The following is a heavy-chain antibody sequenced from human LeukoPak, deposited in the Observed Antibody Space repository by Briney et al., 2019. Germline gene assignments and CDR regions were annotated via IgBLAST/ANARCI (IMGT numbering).Heavy chain of an antibody. J-gene: IGHJ5*02. V-gene: IGHV3-21*01. D-gene: IGHD4-17*01. CDR3: AGCYGDYVGVWDFEFDP. Sequence: GGSLRLSCAASGFTFSSYSMNWVRQAPGKGLEWVSSISSSSSYIYYADSVKGRFTISRDNAKNSLYLQMNSLRAEDTAVYYCAGCYGDYVGVWDFEFDPWGQGTLVTVSS. CDR2: ISSSSSYI. CDR1: GFTFSSYS.